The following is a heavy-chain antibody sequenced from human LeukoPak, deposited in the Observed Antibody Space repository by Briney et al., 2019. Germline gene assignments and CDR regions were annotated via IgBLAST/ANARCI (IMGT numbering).Heavy chain of an antibody. CDR2: ISYDGSNK. D-gene: IGHD3-10*01. CDR1: GGSISSSN. Sequence: TLSLTCAVSGGSISSSNWWSWVRQPPGKGLEWVAVISYDGSNKYYADSVKGRFTVSRDNSKNTLYLQMNSLRAEDTAVYYCAIPGDSVWGQGTTVTVSS. V-gene: IGHV3-30*03. J-gene: IGHJ6*02. CDR3: AIPGDSV.